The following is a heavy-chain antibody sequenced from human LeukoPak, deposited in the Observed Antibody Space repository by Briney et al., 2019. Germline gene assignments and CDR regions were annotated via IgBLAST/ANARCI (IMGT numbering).Heavy chain of an antibody. D-gene: IGHD1-1*01. CDR2: MYHSGST. V-gene: IGHV4-38-2*02. J-gene: IGHJ4*02. CDR1: GYFISSGYY. CDR3: ARRFSALDDYYFDY. Sequence: SETLSLTCTVSGYFISSGYYWGWIRQPPGKGLEWIGSMYHSGSTYYNPSLKSRLTISGDTSKNQFSLKLSSVTAADTAVYFCARRFSALDDYYFDYWGQGTLVTVSS.